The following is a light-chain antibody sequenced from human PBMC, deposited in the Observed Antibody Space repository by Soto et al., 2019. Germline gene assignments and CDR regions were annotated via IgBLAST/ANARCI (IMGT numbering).Light chain of an antibody. CDR3: QQYGSSPLT. V-gene: IGKV3-20*01. Sequence: EIVLTQSPGTLSLSPGERATLSCRASQSLSSTYLAWYQQKPGQAPRLLIYGAFNRATGIPDRFSGSGSGTDFTLTINRLEPEDFAVYYCQQYGSSPLTFGQGTKVEIK. CDR2: GAF. J-gene: IGKJ1*01. CDR1: QSLSSTY.